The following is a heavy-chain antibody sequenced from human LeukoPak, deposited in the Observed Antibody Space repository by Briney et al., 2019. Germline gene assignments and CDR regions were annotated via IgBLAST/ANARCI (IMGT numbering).Heavy chain of an antibody. V-gene: IGHV3-48*03. CDR2: ISSSGSAI. D-gene: IGHD6-13*01. CDR3: AREGAAVDYYSGMDV. CDR1: GFTFSSYE. Sequence: GGSLRLSCAASGFTFSSYEMNWVRQAPGKGLEWVSYISSSGSAIYYADSVKGRFTISRDNAKNSLYLQMNSLRAEDTAVYYCAREGAAVDYYSGMDVWGQGTTVTVSS. J-gene: IGHJ6*02.